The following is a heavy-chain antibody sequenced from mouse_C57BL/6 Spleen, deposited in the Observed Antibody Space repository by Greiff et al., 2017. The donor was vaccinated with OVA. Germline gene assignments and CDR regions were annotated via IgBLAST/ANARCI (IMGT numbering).Heavy chain of an antibody. J-gene: IGHJ1*03. Sequence: EVKLVESGGGLVQPKGSLELSCAASGFRFNTYALNWVRQAPGKGLEWVARIRSKSNNYATYYADSVKDRFTISRDDSESMLYLQMNNLKTEDTAMYYCVRQGYGSSYGYFDVWGTGTTVTVSS. D-gene: IGHD1-1*01. CDR3: VRQGYGSSYGYFDV. V-gene: IGHV10-1*01. CDR1: GFRFNTYA. CDR2: IRSKSNNYAT.